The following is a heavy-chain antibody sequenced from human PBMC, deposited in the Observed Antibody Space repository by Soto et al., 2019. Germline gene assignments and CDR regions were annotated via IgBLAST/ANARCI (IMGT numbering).Heavy chain of an antibody. D-gene: IGHD2-2*01. CDR2: ISSSGSTI. CDR3: AREFYCSSTSCYYYYMDV. J-gene: IGHJ6*03. CDR1: GFTFSYYY. Sequence: GGSLILSCAASGFTFSYYYMSWIRQAPGKGLEWVSYISSSGSTIYYADSVKGRFTISRDNAKNSLYLQMNSLRAEDTAVYYCAREFYCSSTSCYYYYMDVWGKGTTVTVSS. V-gene: IGHV3-11*01.